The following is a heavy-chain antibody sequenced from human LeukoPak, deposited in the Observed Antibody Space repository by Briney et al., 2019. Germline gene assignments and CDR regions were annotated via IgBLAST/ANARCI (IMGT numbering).Heavy chain of an antibody. V-gene: IGHV3-48*01. CDR2: ISSSSSTI. D-gene: IGHD2-2*01. CDR3: ARDREGYQLPQMHHYYYMDV. CDR1: GFTFSSYS. Sequence: PGGSLRLSCAASGFTFSSYSMNWVRQAPGKGLEWVSYISSSSSTIYYADSVKGRFTISRDNAKNSLYLQMNSLRAEDTAVYYCARDREGYQLPQMHHYYYMDVWGKGTTVTISS. J-gene: IGHJ6*03.